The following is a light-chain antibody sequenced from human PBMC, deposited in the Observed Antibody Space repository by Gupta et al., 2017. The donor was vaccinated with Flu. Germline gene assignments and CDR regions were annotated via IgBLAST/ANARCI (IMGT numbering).Light chain of an antibody. J-gene: IGLJ3*02. CDR1: SGSVSTSYY. CDR2: STN. CDR3: VLYMGSGTWV. V-gene: IGLV8-61*01. Sequence: QTVVTQEPSFSVSPGGTVTLTRGLSSGSVSTSYYPSWYQQTPGQAPRTLIYSTNTRSSGVPDRFSGSILGNKAALTITGAQADDESDYYCVLYMGSGTWVFGGGTKLTVL.